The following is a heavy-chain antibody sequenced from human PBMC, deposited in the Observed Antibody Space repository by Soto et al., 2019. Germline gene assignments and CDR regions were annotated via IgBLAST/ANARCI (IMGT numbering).Heavy chain of an antibody. CDR2: IYYSGST. CDR1: GGSISSYY. D-gene: IGHD3-10*01. V-gene: IGHV4-59*01. CDR3: ARVPGRMVRGVVNWFDP. Sequence: SETLSLTCTVSGGSISSYYWSWIRQPPGKGLEWIGYIYYSGSTNYNPSLKSRVTISVDTSKNQFSLKLSSVTAADTAVYYCARVPGRMVRGVVNWFDPWAREPWSPSPQ. J-gene: IGHJ5*02.